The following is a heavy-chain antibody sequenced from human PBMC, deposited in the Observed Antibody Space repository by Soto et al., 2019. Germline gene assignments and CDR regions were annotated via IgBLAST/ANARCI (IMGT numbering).Heavy chain of an antibody. J-gene: IGHJ1*01. CDR2: ISYSGST. Sequence: QLQLQESGPGLVKPSETLSLTCTVSGGSISSSSYYWGWIRQPPGKGLEWIESISYSGSTYYNPSLKRRVTISVDTSKNQFSLKLRSVTCADTAVYYCARLGDGYNGYFQHWGQGTLVTVSS. CDR1: GGSISSSSYY. CDR3: ARLGDGYNGYFQH. D-gene: IGHD5-12*01. V-gene: IGHV4-39*01.